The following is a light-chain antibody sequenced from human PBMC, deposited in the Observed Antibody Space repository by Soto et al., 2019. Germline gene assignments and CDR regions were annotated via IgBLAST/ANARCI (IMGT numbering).Light chain of an antibody. CDR2: DVS. J-gene: IGLJ1*01. CDR3: SSYTRSSFYV. CDR1: SSDVGGYNY. Sequence: QSALTQPASVSGSPGQSITISCTGTSSDVGGYNYVSWYQQHPGKAPKLMIYDVSNRPSGVSNRFSGSKSGNTASLTISGLQAEDEADYYCSSYTRSSFYVFGTGTKLTFI. V-gene: IGLV2-14*01.